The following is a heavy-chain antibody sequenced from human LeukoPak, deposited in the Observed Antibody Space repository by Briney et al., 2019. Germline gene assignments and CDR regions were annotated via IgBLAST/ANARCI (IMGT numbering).Heavy chain of an antibody. CDR1: GGSISSSSYY. D-gene: IGHD6-19*01. CDR3: ARAVAGENFDY. Sequence: SETLSLTCTVSGGSISSSSYYWGWIRQPPGKGLEWIGSIYYSGSTYYNPSLKSRVTISVDTSKNQFSLKLSSVTAADTAVYYCARAVAGENFDYWGQGTLVTVSS. CDR2: IYYSGST. V-gene: IGHV4-39*07. J-gene: IGHJ4*02.